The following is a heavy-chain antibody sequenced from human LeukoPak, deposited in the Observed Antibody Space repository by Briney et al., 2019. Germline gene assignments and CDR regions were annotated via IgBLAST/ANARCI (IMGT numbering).Heavy chain of an antibody. D-gene: IGHD1-14*01. CDR3: ARRTGFFDY. CDR2: ICPDDSDT. J-gene: IGHJ4*02. CDR1: GYSFINYW. Sequence: GGSLKISCKASGYSFINYWIGWVRQMPGKGLEWMGIICPDDSDTRYSPSFQGQVTISADRSISTTYLQWSSLRASDTAMYYCARRTGFFDYWGQGTLVTVSS. V-gene: IGHV5-51*01.